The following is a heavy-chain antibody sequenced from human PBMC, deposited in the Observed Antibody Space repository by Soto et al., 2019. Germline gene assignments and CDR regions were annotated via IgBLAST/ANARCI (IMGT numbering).Heavy chain of an antibody. CDR3: AREDITMVRGAYYYCGMDV. CDR1: GYTFTSYY. CDR2: INPSGGST. D-gene: IGHD3-10*01. V-gene: IGHV1-46*01. J-gene: IGHJ6*02. Sequence: PGASVKVSCKASGYTFTSYYMHWVRQAPGQGLEWMGIINPSGGSTSYAQKFQGRVTMTRDTSTSTVYMELSSLRSEDTAVYYCAREDITMVRGAYYYCGMDVWGQGTTVTVSS.